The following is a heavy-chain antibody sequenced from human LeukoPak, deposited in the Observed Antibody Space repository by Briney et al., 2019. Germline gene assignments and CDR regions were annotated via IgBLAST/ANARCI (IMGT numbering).Heavy chain of an antibody. D-gene: IGHD5-12*01. V-gene: IGHV4-59*12. CDR1: GDSISSYY. CDR3: ARMGGYSGYATH. Sequence: SETLSLTCTVSGDSISSYYWSWIRQPPGKGLEWIGYILYSGTTNSNPSLKSRVHISLDTSNNQISLKLTSVTAADTAVYFCARMGGYSGYATHWGQGILVTVSS. CDR2: ILYSGTT. J-gene: IGHJ4*02.